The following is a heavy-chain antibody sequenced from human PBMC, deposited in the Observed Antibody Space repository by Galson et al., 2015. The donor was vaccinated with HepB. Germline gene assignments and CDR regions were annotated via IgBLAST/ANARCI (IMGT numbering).Heavy chain of an antibody. D-gene: IGHD6-19*01. CDR3: AKDPYLYSALAGTMAGFDY. J-gene: IGHJ4*02. CDR2: IAYERSNN. Sequence: SLRLSCAASGFTFRNYGMHWVRPAPGKGLGWVAVIAYERSNNYYSDSVKGRFTISRDNSKNTLYLQMNSLRAEDTALYYCAKDPYLYSALAGTMAGFDYWGQGTLVTVSS. V-gene: IGHV3-30*18. CDR1: GFTFRNYG.